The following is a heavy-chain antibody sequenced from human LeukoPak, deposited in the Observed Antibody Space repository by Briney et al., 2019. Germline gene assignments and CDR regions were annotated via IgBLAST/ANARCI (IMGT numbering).Heavy chain of an antibody. Sequence: PGGSLRLSCAASGFTFSSYAMSWVRQAPGKGLEWVSAISGSGGSTYYADSVKGRFTISRDNSKNTLYLQMNSLRAEDTAVYYCAKDECSSTSCYWNYWGQGTLVTVSS. J-gene: IGHJ4*02. CDR1: GFTFSSYA. CDR3: AKDECSSTSCYWNY. D-gene: IGHD2-2*01. CDR2: ISGSGGST. V-gene: IGHV3-23*01.